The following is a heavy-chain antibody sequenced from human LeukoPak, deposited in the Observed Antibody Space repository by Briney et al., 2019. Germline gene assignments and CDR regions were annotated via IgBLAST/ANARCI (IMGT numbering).Heavy chain of an antibody. V-gene: IGHV3-48*03. CDR3: ASDLEYSYGYPTAFYYYYGMDV. Sequence: GGSLRLSCAASGFTFSSYEMNWVRQAPGKGLEWVSYISSSGSTIYYADSVKGRFTISRDNAKNSLYLQMNSLRAEDTAVYYCASDLEYSYGYPTAFYYYYGMDVWGQGTTVTVSS. CDR2: ISSSGSTI. J-gene: IGHJ6*02. CDR1: GFTFSSYE. D-gene: IGHD5-18*01.